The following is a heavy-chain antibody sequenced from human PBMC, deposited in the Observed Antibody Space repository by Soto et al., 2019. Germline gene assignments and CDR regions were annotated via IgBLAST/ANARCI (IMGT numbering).Heavy chain of an antibody. J-gene: IGHJ5*02. D-gene: IGHD6-19*01. CDR3: ARCSAGSGWEREDNWFDP. CDR2: IIPIFGTA. V-gene: IGHV1-69*01. Sequence: QVQLVQSGAEVKKPGSSVKVSCKASGGTFSSYAISWVRQAPGQGLEWMGGIIPIFGTANYAQKFQGRVTITADESPSPAYMELSSLRSEDTAVYYCARCSAGSGWEREDNWFDPGGQGTLVTVSS. CDR1: GGTFSSYA.